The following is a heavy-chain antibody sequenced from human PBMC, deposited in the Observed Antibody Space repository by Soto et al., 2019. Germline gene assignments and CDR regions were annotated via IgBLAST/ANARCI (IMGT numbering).Heavy chain of an antibody. CDR3: ARVRFGDPFDF. Sequence: ASVKVSWKVSGYTFTNYGINWVRQAPGQGLEWVGWFNPANRNTNYAQKFQDRVSMTTNTSTNTAYMELRGLRSDDTAVYYCARVRFGDPFDFWGQGTLVTVSS. D-gene: IGHD2-21*02. CDR2: FNPANRNT. V-gene: IGHV1-18*01. J-gene: IGHJ4*02. CDR1: GYTFTNYG.